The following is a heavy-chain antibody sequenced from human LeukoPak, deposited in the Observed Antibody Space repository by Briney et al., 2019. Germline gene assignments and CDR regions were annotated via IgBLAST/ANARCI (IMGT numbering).Heavy chain of an antibody. V-gene: IGHV4-59*08. J-gene: IGHJ3*02. D-gene: IGHD6-19*01. Sequence: SETLSLTCTVSGGSISSYYWSWIRQPPGKGLEWIGYIYYSGSTNYNPSLKSRVTISVDTSKNQFSLKLSSVTAADTAVYYCARRGSGWTDAFDIWGQGTMVTVSS. CDR1: GGSISSYY. CDR3: ARRGSGWTDAFDI. CDR2: IYYSGST.